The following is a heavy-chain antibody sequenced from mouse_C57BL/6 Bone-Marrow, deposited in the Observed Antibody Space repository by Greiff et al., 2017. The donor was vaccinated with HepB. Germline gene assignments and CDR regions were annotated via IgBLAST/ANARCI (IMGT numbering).Heavy chain of an antibody. D-gene: IGHD1-1*01. Sequence: EVQLQQSGPELVKPGASVKISCKASGYTFTDYYMNWVKQSHGKSLEWIGDINPNNGGTSYNQKFKGKATLTVDKSSSTAYMELRSLTSEDSAVYYCEGLVYYGSSYRYFDVWGTGTTVTVSS. CDR2: INPNNGGT. V-gene: IGHV1-26*01. J-gene: IGHJ1*03. CDR3: EGLVYYGSSYRYFDV. CDR1: GYTFTDYY.